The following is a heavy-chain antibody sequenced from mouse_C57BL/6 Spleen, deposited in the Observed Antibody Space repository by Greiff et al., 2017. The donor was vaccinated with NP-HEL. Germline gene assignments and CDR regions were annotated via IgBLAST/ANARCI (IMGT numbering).Heavy chain of an antibody. V-gene: IGHV1-52*01. J-gene: IGHJ2*01. CDR3: ARRWDFDY. Sequence: QVQLQQPGAELVRPGSSVKLSCKASGYTFTSYWMHWVKQRPIQGLEWIGNIDPSDSETHYNQKFKDKATLTVDKSSSTAYMQLSSLTAGDSAVYCCARRWDFDYWGQGTTLTVSS. CDR2: IDPSDSET. CDR1: GYTFTSYW. D-gene: IGHD4-1*01.